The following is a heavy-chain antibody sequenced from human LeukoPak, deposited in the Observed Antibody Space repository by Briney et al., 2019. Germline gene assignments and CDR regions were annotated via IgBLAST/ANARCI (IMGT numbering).Heavy chain of an antibody. D-gene: IGHD2-15*01. J-gene: IGHJ6*03. CDR1: GCSISSGDYY. CDR3: AREFICSGGSCYSGYMDV. CDR2: IYYSGST. V-gene: IGHV4-30-4*08. Sequence: TASQTLSLTCTVSGCSISSGDYYWSWIRQPPGKGLEWIGYIYYSGSTYYNPSLKSRVTISVDTSKNQFSLKLSSVTAADTAVYYCAREFICSGGSCYSGYMDVWGKGTTVTVSS.